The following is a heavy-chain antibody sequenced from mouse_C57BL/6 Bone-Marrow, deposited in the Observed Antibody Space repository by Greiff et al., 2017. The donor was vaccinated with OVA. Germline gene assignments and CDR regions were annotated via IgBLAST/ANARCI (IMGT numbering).Heavy chain of an antibody. CDR1: GYTFTSYW. Sequence: VQLQQPGAELVKPGASVKLSCKASGYTFTSYWMHWVKQRPGQGLEWIGMIHPNSGSTNYNEKFKSKATLTVDKSSSTAYMQLSSLTSEDSAVYYCASLTGTDDYAMDYWGQGTSVTVSS. D-gene: IGHD4-1*01. CDR3: ASLTGTDDYAMDY. V-gene: IGHV1-64*01. J-gene: IGHJ4*01. CDR2: IHPNSGST.